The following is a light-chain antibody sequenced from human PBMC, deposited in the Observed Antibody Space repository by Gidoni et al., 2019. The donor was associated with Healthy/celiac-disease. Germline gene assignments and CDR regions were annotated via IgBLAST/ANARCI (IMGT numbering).Light chain of an antibody. J-gene: IGKJ2*01. V-gene: IGKV1-33*01. Sequence: IQMPQSPSSLSASIGDRVTITCQASQDISNYLNWYQQKPGKAPKLLIYDASYLETGVPSRFSGSGSGTDFTFTISSLQPEDIATYYCQQYDNLPYTFGQGTKLEIK. CDR3: QQYDNLPYT. CDR2: DAS. CDR1: QDISNY.